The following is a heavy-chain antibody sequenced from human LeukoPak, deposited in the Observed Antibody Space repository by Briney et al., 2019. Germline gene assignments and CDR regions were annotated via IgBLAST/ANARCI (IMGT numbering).Heavy chain of an antibody. V-gene: IGHV3-30*02. CDR3: AKDSDYSSGWYMRPYNWFDP. D-gene: IGHD6-19*01. CDR1: GFTFSSYG. CDR2: IRYDGSNK. J-gene: IGHJ5*02. Sequence: PGGSLRLSCAASGFTFSSYGMHWVRQAPGKGLEWVAFIRYDGSNKYYADSVKGRFTISRDNSKNTLYLQMNSLGAEDTAVYYCAKDSDYSSGWYMRPYNWFDPWGQGTLVTVSS.